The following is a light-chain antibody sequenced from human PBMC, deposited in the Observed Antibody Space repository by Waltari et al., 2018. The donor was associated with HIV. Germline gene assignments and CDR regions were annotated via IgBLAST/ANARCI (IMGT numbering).Light chain of an antibody. Sequence: DIVMTQFPDSLAVSLGERATVNCKSSQNLLYASNNKNYLAWYQQKPGQPPKLLNYWASSRESGVPDRFSGGGSGTDFNLTISRLQAEDLAIYYCQQYYNSPPTFGQGTKVEI. CDR2: WAS. CDR3: QQYYNSPPT. J-gene: IGKJ1*01. V-gene: IGKV4-1*01. CDR1: QNLLYASNNKNY.